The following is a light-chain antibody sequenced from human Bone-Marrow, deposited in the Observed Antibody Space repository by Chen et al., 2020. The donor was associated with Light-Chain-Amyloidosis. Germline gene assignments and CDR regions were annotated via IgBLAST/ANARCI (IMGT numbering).Light chain of an antibody. J-gene: IGLJ2*01. CDR3: QSADSSGTYEVI. CDR2: RDT. V-gene: IGLV3-25*03. CDR1: DLPTKY. Sequence: SYELTQPPSVSVSPGQTARITCSGDDLPTKYAYWYQQKPGQAPVLVIHRDTERSSGISERFSGSSSGKTAKLTISGVQAEDEADYHCQSADSSGTYEVIFGGGTKLTVL.